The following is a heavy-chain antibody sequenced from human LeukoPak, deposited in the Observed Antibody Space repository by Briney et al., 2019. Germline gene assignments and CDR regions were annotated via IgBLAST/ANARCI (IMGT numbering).Heavy chain of an antibody. D-gene: IGHD3-10*01. J-gene: IGHJ3*01. CDR3: ARHLHASGSPHAFDV. CDR2: LHYIGST. CDR1: GGSISTYS. Sequence: PSETLSLTCTVSGGSISTYSWAWIRQPPGKGLDWIGFLHYIGSTGYNPSLKSRVTISVDTSKNQFSLRLSSVTAADTAVYYCARHLHASGSPHAFDVWGQGTMVTVSS. V-gene: IGHV4-59*08.